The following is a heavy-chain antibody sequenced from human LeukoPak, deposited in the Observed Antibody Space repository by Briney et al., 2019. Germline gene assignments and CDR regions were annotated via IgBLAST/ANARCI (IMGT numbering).Heavy chain of an antibody. CDR2: IKAGNGDT. CDR1: GYIFTKYV. CDR3: ARDDCGDTCYPGGY. V-gene: IGHV1-3*01. Sequence: ASVKVSCKASGYIFTKYVVHWVRQAPGQRPEWMGWIKAGNGDTKYSQNFQDRLTITRDTSASTVYMELSRLTSEDTALYYCARDDCGDTCYPGGYWGQGPLVTVSS. J-gene: IGHJ4*02. D-gene: IGHD2-21*01.